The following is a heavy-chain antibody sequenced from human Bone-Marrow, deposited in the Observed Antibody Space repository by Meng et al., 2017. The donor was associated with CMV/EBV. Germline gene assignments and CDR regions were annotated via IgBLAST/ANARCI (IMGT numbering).Heavy chain of an antibody. CDR1: GGSISSSSYY. V-gene: IGHV4-39*07. CDR3: ARERGSGSFPDY. Sequence: SETLSLTCTVSGGSISSSSYYWGWIRQPPGKGLEWIGSIYYSGSTYYNPSLKSRVTISVDTSKNQFSLKLSSVTAADTAGYYCARERGSGSFPDYGGQGTLVTVSA. J-gene: IGHJ4*02. D-gene: IGHD3-10*01. CDR2: IYYSGST.